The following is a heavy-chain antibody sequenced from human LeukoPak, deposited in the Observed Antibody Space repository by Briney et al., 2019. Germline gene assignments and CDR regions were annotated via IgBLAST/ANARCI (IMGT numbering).Heavy chain of an antibody. V-gene: IGHV1-69*13. CDR2: IIPIFGTA. CDR3: ARDGYGDYLYWFDP. CDR1: GGTFSSYA. J-gene: IGHJ5*02. D-gene: IGHD4-17*01. Sequence: ASVKVSCKASGGTFSSYAISWVRQAPGQGLEWTGGIIPIFGTANYAQKFQGRVTITADESTSTAYMELSSLRSEDTAVYYCARDGYGDYLYWFDPWGQGTLVTVSS.